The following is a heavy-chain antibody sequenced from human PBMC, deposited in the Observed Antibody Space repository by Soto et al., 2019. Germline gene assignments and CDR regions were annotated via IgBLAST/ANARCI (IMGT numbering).Heavy chain of an antibody. J-gene: IGHJ4*02. D-gene: IGHD4-4*01. Sequence: SETLSLTCTVSGVSINDYYWSWIRQSPGKGLEWIGYVYHSGSTNYNPSLKSRVTMSLDTSKSQLSLKLSSVTAADTAVYYCARAYSGNPYYFDYWGQGTLVTVSS. CDR3: ARAYSGNPYYFDY. CDR2: VYHSGST. V-gene: IGHV4-59*01. CDR1: GVSINDYY.